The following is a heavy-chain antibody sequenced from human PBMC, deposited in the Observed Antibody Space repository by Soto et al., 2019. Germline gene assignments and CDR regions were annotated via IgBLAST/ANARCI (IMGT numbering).Heavy chain of an antibody. CDR1: GFTFSTYS. D-gene: IGHD6-6*01. J-gene: IGHJ4*02. CDR3: ARAPGGSSSFVDY. V-gene: IGHV3-48*01. CDR2: ISSSSSTI. Sequence: GGSLRLSCAASGFTFSTYSMNWVRQAPGKGLEWVSYISSSSSTIFYTDSVKGRFTVSRDNAKNSLYLQMNSLRSEDTAVYYCARAPGGSSSFVDYWGQGTLVTVSS.